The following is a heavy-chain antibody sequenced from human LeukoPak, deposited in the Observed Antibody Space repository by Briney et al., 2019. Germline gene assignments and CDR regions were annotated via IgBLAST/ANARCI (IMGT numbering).Heavy chain of an antibody. V-gene: IGHV3-23*01. CDR1: GFSFSSYA. J-gene: IGHJ4*02. CDR2: ISVSGGST. Sequence: GGSLRLSCAAPGFSFSSYAMCWVRQAPGKGLEWVSAISVSGGSTYYADSVKGRFTISRDNSKNTLYLQMDSLRADDTAVYYCAKNRHRLPSDYWGQGTLVTVSS. D-gene: IGHD2-2*01. CDR3: AKNRHRLPSDY.